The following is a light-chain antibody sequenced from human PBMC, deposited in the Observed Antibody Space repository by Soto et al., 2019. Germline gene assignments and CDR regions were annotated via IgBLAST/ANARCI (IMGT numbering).Light chain of an antibody. V-gene: IGKV3-11*01. CDR1: QSVSSY. Sequence: EIVLTQSPAILSLSPGQRATLSCRASQSVSSYLAWYQHKPGQAPRLLIYEASNRATGIPARFSGRGSGTDFTLTISRLEPEDFAVYYCQQRTNWPGTFGQGTKLEIK. CDR2: EAS. CDR3: QQRTNWPGT. J-gene: IGKJ2*01.